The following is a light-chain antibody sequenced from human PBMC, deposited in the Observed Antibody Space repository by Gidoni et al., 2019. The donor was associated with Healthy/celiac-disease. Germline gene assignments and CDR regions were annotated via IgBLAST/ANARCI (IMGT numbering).Light chain of an antibody. CDR3: QQYNSYSLT. V-gene: IGKV1-5*03. Sequence: DIQMTQYPSTLSASVGDSVTITCRASQSISSWLAWYQQKPGNAPKLLIYKASSLESGVPSRFSGSGSGTDFTLTISSLQPDDFATYYCQQYNSYSLTFGGGTKLEIK. J-gene: IGKJ4*01. CDR1: QSISSW. CDR2: KAS.